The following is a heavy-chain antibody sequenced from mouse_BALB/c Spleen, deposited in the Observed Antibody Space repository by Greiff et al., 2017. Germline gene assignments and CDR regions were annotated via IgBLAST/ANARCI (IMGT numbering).Heavy chain of an antibody. J-gene: IGHJ4*01. CDR2: ISSGGGST. D-gene: IGHD2-4*01. CDR1: GFAFSSYD. V-gene: IGHV5-12-1*01. CDR3: ARREIREEYAMDY. Sequence: EVMLVESGGGLVKPGGSLKLSCAASGFAFSSYDMSWVRQTPEKRLEWVAYISSGGGSTYYPDTVKGRFTISRDNANNTLYLQMSSLKSEDTAMYDGARREIREEYAMDYWGQGTSVTVSS.